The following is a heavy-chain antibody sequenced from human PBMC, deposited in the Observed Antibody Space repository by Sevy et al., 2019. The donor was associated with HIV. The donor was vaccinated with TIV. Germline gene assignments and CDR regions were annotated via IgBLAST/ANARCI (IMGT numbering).Heavy chain of an antibody. V-gene: IGHV3-15*01. Sequence: GGSLRLSCAASGFTFSDAWLSWVRQAPGKGLEWVGRVRSKGDGGTTDYAAPVKGRFTIARDDSKNVLYVQMNSLKIEDTGVYYCTTEGADWGLGTRVTVSS. J-gene: IGHJ4*02. CDR2: VRSKGDGGTT. CDR1: GFTFSDAW. CDR3: TTEGAD.